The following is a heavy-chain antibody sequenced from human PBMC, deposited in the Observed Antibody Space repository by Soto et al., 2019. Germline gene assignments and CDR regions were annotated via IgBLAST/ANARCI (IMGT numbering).Heavy chain of an antibody. J-gene: IGHJ4*02. CDR3: ARGFLEWLSPSFDY. CDR1: GYTFTSYG. V-gene: IGHV1-18*01. D-gene: IGHD3-3*01. CDR2: ISAYNGNT. Sequence: ASVNGSCKAAGYTFTSYGISWVRQAPGQGPEWMGWISAYNGNTNYAQRLQGRVTMTTDTSTSTAYMELRSLRSDDTAVYYCARGFLEWLSPSFDYWGQGTLLTVSS.